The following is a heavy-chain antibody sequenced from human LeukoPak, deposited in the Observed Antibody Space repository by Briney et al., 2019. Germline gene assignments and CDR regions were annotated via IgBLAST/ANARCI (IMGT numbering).Heavy chain of an antibody. CDR3: ARASQTWSGYHDDY. V-gene: IGHV3-30-3*01. D-gene: IGHD3-3*01. Sequence: GGSLRLSCAASGFTFSSYALHWVRQAPGKGLEWVAVISYDGSNKYYADSVKGRFTISRDNSMNTLYLQMNSLRAEDTAVYYCARASQTWSGYHDDYWGQGTLVTVSS. CDR2: ISYDGSNK. CDR1: GFTFSSYA. J-gene: IGHJ4*02.